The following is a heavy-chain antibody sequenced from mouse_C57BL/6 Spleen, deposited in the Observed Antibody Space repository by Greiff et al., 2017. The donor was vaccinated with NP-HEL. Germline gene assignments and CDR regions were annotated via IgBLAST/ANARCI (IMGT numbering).Heavy chain of an antibody. V-gene: IGHV1-4*01. CDR3: ASPITTVVATKLKGAMDY. J-gene: IGHJ4*01. Sequence: QVQLQQSGAELARPGASVKMSCKASGYTFTSYTMHWVKQRPGQGLEWIGYINPSSGYTKYNQKFKDKATLTADKSSSTAYMQLSSLTAEDSAVYYCASPITTVVATKLKGAMDYWGQGTSVTVSS. CDR1: GYTFTSYT. D-gene: IGHD1-1*01. CDR2: INPSSGYT.